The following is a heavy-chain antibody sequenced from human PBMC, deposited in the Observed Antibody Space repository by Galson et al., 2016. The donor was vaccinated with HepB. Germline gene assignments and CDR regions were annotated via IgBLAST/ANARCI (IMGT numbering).Heavy chain of an antibody. D-gene: IGHD6-6*01. Sequence: SLRLSCAASRFSFNSYSMNWVRQAPGKGLEWVSTVSSGSNFIYYADSVKGRFTVSRDNDKNSLYLQMNSLIAEDTAVYYCAREMFRSIAARPARDAFDIWGQGTLVTVAS. CDR3: AREMFRSIAARPARDAFDI. V-gene: IGHV3-21*01. J-gene: IGHJ3*02. CDR2: VSSGSNFI. CDR1: RFSFNSYS.